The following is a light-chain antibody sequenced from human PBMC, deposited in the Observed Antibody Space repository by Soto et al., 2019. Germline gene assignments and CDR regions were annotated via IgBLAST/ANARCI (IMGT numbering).Light chain of an antibody. V-gene: IGKV1-39*01. Sequence: DIQMTQSPSSLSASVGDRVTITCRASQSIDNYLNWNQQKSGKAPQLLIYSASHLQSGVPSRFSGGGYGTDFILTISSLQPEDSAIYFCQLSITAPLTFGGGTKVEIK. J-gene: IGKJ4*01. CDR1: QSIDNY. CDR3: QLSITAPLT. CDR2: SAS.